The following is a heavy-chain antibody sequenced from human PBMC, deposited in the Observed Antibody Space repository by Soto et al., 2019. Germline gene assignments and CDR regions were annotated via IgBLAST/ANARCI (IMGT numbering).Heavy chain of an antibody. CDR3: ARVAPDIVVVPAAIGGAFDI. D-gene: IGHD2-2*01. J-gene: IGHJ3*02. V-gene: IGHV1-69*06. CDR1: GGTFSSYA. Sequence: SVKVSCKASGGTFSSYAISWVRQAPGQGLEWMGGIIPIFGTANYAQRFQGRVTITADKSTSTAYMELSSLRSEDTAVYYCARVAPDIVVVPAAIGGAFDIRGKGPMVTVSS. CDR2: IIPIFGTA.